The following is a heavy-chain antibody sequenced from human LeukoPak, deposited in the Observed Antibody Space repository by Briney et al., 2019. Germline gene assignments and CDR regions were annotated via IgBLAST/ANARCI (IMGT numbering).Heavy chain of an antibody. V-gene: IGHV3-23*01. CDR2: ISGSGGST. Sequence: GGSLRLSCAASGFTFSSYAMSWVRQAPGKGLEWVSAISGSGGSTYYADSVKGRFTISRDNSKNTLYLQMNSLRAEDTAVCYCAKDAEKIVLMVYAIDYWGQGTLVTVSS. CDR3: AKDAEKIVLMVYAIDY. CDR1: GFTFSSYA. J-gene: IGHJ4*02. D-gene: IGHD2-8*01.